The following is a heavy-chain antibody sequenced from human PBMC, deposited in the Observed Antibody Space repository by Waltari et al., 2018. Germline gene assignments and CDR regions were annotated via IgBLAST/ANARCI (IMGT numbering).Heavy chain of an antibody. V-gene: IGHV4-39*01. CDR2: IYYSGST. CDR1: GGSISSSSYS. CDR3: AGLNYYDSSGYIDY. Sequence: QLQLQESGPGLVKPSETLSLTCTVSGGSISSSSYSWGWIRQPPGKGLEWIGSIYYSGSTYYNPSLKSRVTISVDTSKNQFSLKLSSVTAADTAVYYCAGLNYYDSSGYIDYWGQGTLVTVSS. D-gene: IGHD3-22*01. J-gene: IGHJ4*02.